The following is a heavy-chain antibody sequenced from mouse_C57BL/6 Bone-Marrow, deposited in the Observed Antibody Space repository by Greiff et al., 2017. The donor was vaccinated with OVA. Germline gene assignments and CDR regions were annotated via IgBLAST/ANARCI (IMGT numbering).Heavy chain of an antibody. D-gene: IGHD1-1*01. J-gene: IGHJ2*01. Sequence: EVQRVESGGGLVQPKGSLKLSCAASGFSFNTYAMNWVRQAPGKGLEWVARIRSKSNNYATYYADSVKDRFTISRDDSESMLYLQMNNLKTEDTAMYYCVRSNYYGSSYHFDYWGQGTTLTVSS. CDR1: GFSFNTYA. V-gene: IGHV10-1*01. CDR2: IRSKSNNYAT. CDR3: VRSNYYGSSYHFDY.